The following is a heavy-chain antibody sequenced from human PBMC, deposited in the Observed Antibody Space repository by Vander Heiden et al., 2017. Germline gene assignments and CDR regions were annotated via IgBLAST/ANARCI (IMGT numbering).Heavy chain of an antibody. J-gene: IGHJ4*02. V-gene: IGHV3-15*01. D-gene: IGHD1-26*01. CDR2: IKSKTDGGTT. CDR1: GFTFSNAW. CDR3: TTDSSGSYRYYFDY. Sequence: EVQLVESGGGLVQPGGSLRLSCAASGFTFSNAWMSWVRQAPGKGLEWVGRIKSKTDGGTTDYAAPVKGRFTISRDDSKNTLYLQMNSLKTEDTAVYYCTTDSSGSYRYYFDYWGQGTLVTVSS.